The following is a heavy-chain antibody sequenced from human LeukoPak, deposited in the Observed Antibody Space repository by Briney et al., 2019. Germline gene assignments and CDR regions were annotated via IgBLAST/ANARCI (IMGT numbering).Heavy chain of an antibody. CDR1: GGTFISYA. V-gene: IGHV1-69*05. D-gene: IGHD6-19*01. Sequence: SVKVSCKASGGTFISYAISWMRQAPGQGLEWMGRIIPIFGTANYAQKFQGRVTITTDESTSTAYMELSSLRSEDTAVYYCASSPRSSGRKGGFDYWGQGTLVTVSS. CDR2: IIPIFGTA. CDR3: ASSPRSSGRKGGFDY. J-gene: IGHJ4*02.